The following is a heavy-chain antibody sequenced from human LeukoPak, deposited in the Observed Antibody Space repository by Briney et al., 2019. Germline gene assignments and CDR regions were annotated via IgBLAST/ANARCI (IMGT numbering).Heavy chain of an antibody. V-gene: IGHV3-48*02. CDR3: ARDRDWASDY. D-gene: IGHD3-9*01. Sequence: PGGSLRLSCAASGFTFRLYSMNWVRQAPGKGLEWLSYIRSTDGAIAYADSVKGRFTISRDDAKNSLYLQMNSLRDEDTAVYYCARDRDWASDYWGQGTLITVSS. CDR1: GFTFRLYS. J-gene: IGHJ4*02. CDR2: IRSTDGAI.